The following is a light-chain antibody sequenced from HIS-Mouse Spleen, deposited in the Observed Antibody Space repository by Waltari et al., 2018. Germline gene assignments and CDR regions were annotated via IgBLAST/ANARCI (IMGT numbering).Light chain of an antibody. CDR1: ALPKKY. CDR2: EDS. J-gene: IGLJ2*01. CDR3: YSTDSSGNHRGV. Sequence: SYELTQPPSVSVSPGQTARITCSGDALPKKYAYWYQQKSGQAPVLVIYEDSKRPSGMPGRFAGSSSGTMATWTISGAQVEDEADYYCYSTDSSGNHRGVFGGGTKLTVL. V-gene: IGLV3-10*01.